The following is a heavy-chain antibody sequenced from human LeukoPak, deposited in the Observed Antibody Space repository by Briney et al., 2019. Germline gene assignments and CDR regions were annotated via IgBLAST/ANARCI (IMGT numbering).Heavy chain of an antibody. D-gene: IGHD5-18*01. Sequence: PSETLSLTCSVSGDSISSSYWSWIRQSAGKRLEWIGHIYTNGGTNYNPSLKSRATLSIDTSRNEFSLNLRSVTAADTAVYYCARDHEDTGMASYMDVWGKGTTVIVSS. V-gene: IGHV4-4*07. CDR2: IYTNGGT. CDR1: GDSISSSY. J-gene: IGHJ6*04. CDR3: ARDHEDTGMASYMDV.